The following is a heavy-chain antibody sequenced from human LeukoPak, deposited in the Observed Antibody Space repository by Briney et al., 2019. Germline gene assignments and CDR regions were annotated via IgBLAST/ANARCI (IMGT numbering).Heavy chain of an antibody. J-gene: IGHJ4*02. Sequence: ASVKVSCKASGGTFSSYAISWVRQAPGQRLEWMGWISAYNGNTNYAQKLQGRVTMTTDTSTSTAYMELRSLRSDDTAVYYCARDGATSYDFDYWGQGTLVTVSS. CDR3: ARDGATSYDFDY. CDR1: GGTFSSYA. V-gene: IGHV1-18*01. CDR2: ISAYNGNT. D-gene: IGHD5-12*01.